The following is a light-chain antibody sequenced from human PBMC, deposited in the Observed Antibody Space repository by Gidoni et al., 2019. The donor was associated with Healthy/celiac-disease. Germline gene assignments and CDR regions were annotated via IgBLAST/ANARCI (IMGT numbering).Light chain of an antibody. CDR2: GAS. Sequence: EIVMTQSPATLSVSPGERATLSCRASQSVSSNLAWYQQKPGQAPRLLIYGASTRATGIPARFSGSGSGTEFTLTISSLQSEDFAVYYCQRYNNWPPCTFXQXTRLEIK. CDR3: QRYNNWPPCT. V-gene: IGKV3-15*01. J-gene: IGKJ5*01. CDR1: QSVSSN.